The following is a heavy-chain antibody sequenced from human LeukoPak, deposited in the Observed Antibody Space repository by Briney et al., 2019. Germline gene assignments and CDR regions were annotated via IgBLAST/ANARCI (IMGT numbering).Heavy chain of an antibody. D-gene: IGHD2-2*01. CDR3: AKDLPRYCSSTSCPNWFDP. J-gene: IGHJ5*02. CDR1: GFAFSSYN. CDR2: ITPSGSYT. V-gene: IGHV3-21*01. Sequence: GGSLRLSCAASGFAFSSYNMDWVRQAPGKGLEWVSSITPSGSYTYYADSVKGRFTISRDNAKNSLHLQMNSLRAEDTAVYYCAKDLPRYCSSTSCPNWFDPWGQGTLVTVSS.